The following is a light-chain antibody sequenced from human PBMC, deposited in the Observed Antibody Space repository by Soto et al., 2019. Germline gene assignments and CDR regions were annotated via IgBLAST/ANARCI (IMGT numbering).Light chain of an antibody. CDR3: SSDTSSTTPHVV. V-gene: IGLV2-14*01. J-gene: IGLJ2*01. CDR2: EGT. CDR1: SSDVGGHNY. Sequence: QSALTQPASASGSPGQSITISCTGTSSDVGGHNYVSWYQQHPGTAPKLMIYEGTNRPSGVSNRFSASKSGNTAAPTTSGRQAEDDADYYCSSDTSSTTPHVVVGGGTKLTVL.